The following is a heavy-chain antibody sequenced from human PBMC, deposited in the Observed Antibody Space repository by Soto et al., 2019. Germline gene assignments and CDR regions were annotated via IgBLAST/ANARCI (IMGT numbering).Heavy chain of an antibody. V-gene: IGHV1-3*01. J-gene: IGHJ4*02. Sequence: QVQLVQSGAEVKKPGASVKISCKASGYTFTNYAMHWVRQAPGQRLEWMGWINAGNGNTKYSQKFQGRVTITRDTAARTAYMELSSLRSEDTAVYYCARSTGIAVWRDYWGQGTLVTVSS. CDR3: ARSTGIAVWRDY. CDR2: INAGNGNT. CDR1: GYTFTNYA. D-gene: IGHD6-19*01.